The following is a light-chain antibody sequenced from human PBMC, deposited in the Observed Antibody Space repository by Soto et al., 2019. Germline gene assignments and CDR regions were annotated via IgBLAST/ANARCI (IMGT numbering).Light chain of an antibody. CDR2: GAS. V-gene: IGKV3-15*01. CDR3: QQYNNWTPVT. CDR1: QSVSSN. Sequence: EIVMTQSTATLSVSPGERATLSCRASQSVSSNLAWYQQKPGQAPRLLIYGASTRATGIPARFSGSGSGTEFALTVSSLQSEDFAVYYCQQYNNWTPVTFGQGTKVEIK. J-gene: IGKJ1*01.